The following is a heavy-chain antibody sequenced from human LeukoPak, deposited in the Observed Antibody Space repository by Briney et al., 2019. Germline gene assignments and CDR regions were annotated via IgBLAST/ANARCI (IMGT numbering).Heavy chain of an antibody. CDR1: GSRFTSYW. CDR2: IYPGDSDT. CDR3: ASQHATVTTLLGSFEG. D-gene: IGHD4-17*01. V-gene: IGHV5-51*01. Sequence: GGPLKISSTGSGSRFTSYWIGWVRPRPGKGLEWMGIIYPGDSDTRFSPSFQGQVTITAAKSNSTAYLQWSSRKASDTAMYYFASQHATVTTLLGSFEGGGQGTMGTLSA. J-gene: IGHJ3*01.